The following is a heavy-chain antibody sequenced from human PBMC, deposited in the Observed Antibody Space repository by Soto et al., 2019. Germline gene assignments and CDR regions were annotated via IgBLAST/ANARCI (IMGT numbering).Heavy chain of an antibody. Sequence: QAQLVQSGAEVKKPGASVKVSCKASGYTCSDFFIHWVRQAHGQVLEWMGWINPNTGDTNCAQKFQGRVTVTRDTSISTASMALRRLRSDDTAKYYCARVSPGTRATKREFDDWGQGTMVTASS. V-gene: IGHV1-2*02. D-gene: IGHD1-1*01. CDR3: ARVSPGTRATKREFDD. J-gene: IGHJ4*02. CDR2: INPNTGDT. CDR1: GYTCSDFF.